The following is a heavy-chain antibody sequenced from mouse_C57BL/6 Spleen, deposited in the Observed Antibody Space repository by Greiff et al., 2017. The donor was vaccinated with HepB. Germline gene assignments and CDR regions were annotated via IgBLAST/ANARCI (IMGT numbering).Heavy chain of an antibody. V-gene: IGHV1-15*01. CDR2: IDPETGGT. J-gene: IGHJ4*01. Sequence: VQLVESGAELVRPGASVTLSCKASGYTFTDYEMHWVKQTPVHGLEWIGAIDPETGGTAYNQKFKGKAILTADKSSSTAYMELRSLTSEDSAVYYCTRTTVVAGGYAMDYWGQGTSVTVSS. CDR1: GYTFTDYE. CDR3: TRTTVVAGGYAMDY. D-gene: IGHD1-1*01.